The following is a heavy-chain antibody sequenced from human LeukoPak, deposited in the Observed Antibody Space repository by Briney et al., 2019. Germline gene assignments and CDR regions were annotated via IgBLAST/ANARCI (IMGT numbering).Heavy chain of an antibody. CDR2: MSPNNGDA. CDR1: GYTFTNYD. J-gene: IGHJ4*02. V-gene: IGHV1-8*01. CDR3: ARNPPRTGDFNS. D-gene: IGHD7-27*01. Sequence: GASVTVSCKPSGYTFTNYDINWVRQATGQGPEWLGWMSPNNGDAGYAQKFQGRVTMTRDTSTNTAYMELSALTSEDTAVYYCARNPPRTGDFNSWGQGALVTVSS.